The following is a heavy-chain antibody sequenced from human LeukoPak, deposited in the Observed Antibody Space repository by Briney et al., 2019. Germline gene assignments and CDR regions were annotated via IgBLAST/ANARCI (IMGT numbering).Heavy chain of an antibody. CDR2: ISHSGST. CDR1: GYSISSYF. J-gene: IGHJ4*02. D-gene: IGHD6-13*01. CDR3: ARGVVAAAGRTFDF. Sequence: PSETLSLTCTVSGYSISSYFWGWIRQPPGKGLEWIGSISHSGSTYYNPSLKSRVTISIDTSQNQFSLKLSSLTAADTAVYYCARGVVAAAGRTFDFWGQGTLVTVSS. V-gene: IGHV4-38-2*02.